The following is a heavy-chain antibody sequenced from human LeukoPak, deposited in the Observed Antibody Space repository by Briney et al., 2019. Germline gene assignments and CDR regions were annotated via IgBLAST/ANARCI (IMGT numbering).Heavy chain of an antibody. J-gene: IGHJ5*02. Sequence: PGGSLRLSCAASGFTFSSYAMSWVRQAPGKGLEWVSAISGSGGSTYYADSVKGRFTISRDNSKSTLYLQINSLRAEDTAVYYCAKDWRSGWAYWFDPWGQGTLVTVSS. V-gene: IGHV3-23*01. D-gene: IGHD6-19*01. CDR2: ISGSGGST. CDR3: AKDWRSGWAYWFDP. CDR1: GFTFSSYA.